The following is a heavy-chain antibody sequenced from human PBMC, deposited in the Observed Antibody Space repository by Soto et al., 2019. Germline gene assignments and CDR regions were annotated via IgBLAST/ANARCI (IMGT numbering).Heavy chain of an antibody. V-gene: IGHV5-51*01. CDR2: IYPSDSDT. CDR3: ARGGVSTRIFDY. J-gene: IGHJ4*02. Sequence: GESLKISCKGSGYNFAGYWIAWVRQMPGKGLELMGIIYPSDSDTRYRPSFQGQVTISADKSISSAYLQWSSLRASDTAMYYCARGGVSTRIFDYWGQGTPVPVSS. D-gene: IGHD3-3*01. CDR1: GYNFAGYW.